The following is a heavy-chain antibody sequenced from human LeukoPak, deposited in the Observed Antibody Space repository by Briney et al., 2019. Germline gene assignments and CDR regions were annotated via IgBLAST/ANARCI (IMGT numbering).Heavy chain of an antibody. CDR3: ARDYYDSSGYYYGAFDI. D-gene: IGHD3-22*01. V-gene: IGHV3-21*01. Sequence: PGGSLRLSCAASGFTFSSYSMNWVRQAPGKGLEWVSSISSSSSYIYYADSVKGRFTISRDNAKNSLYLQMSSLRAEDTAVYYCARDYYDSSGYYYGAFDIWGQGTMVTVSS. CDR1: GFTFSSYS. CDR2: ISSSSSYI. J-gene: IGHJ3*02.